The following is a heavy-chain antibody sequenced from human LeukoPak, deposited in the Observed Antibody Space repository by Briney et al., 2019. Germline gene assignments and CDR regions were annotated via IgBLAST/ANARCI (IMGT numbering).Heavy chain of an antibody. CDR2: INPNSGGT. Sequence: ASVKVSCKASGYTFTGYYMHWVRQAPGQGLEWMGWINPNSGGTNYAQKFQGRVTMTRDTSISTAYMELSRLRSDDTAVYYCARDGYSSGRTAYYYYGMDVWGQGTTVTVSS. D-gene: IGHD6-19*01. CDR1: GYTFTGYY. J-gene: IGHJ6*02. V-gene: IGHV1-2*02. CDR3: ARDGYSSGRTAYYYYGMDV.